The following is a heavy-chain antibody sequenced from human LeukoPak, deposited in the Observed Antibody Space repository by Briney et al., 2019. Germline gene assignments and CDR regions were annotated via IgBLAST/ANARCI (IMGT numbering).Heavy chain of an antibody. Sequence: GGSLRLSCVASGFTFSNYWMTWVRQAPGKGLEWVANIKEDGSEKNYAHSVKGRFTISRDNAKNSLYLQMNSLRGEDTAVYYCARARYSDFWGQGTLVTVSS. V-gene: IGHV3-7*01. J-gene: IGHJ4*02. CDR3: ARARYSDF. CDR2: IKEDGSEK. CDR1: GFTFSNYW.